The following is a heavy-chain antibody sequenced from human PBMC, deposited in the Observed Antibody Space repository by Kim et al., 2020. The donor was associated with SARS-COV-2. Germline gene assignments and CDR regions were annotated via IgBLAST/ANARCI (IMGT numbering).Heavy chain of an antibody. V-gene: IGHV3-66*01. Sequence: TYYADTVKGRFTISRDNSKNTLYLQMNSLRAEDTAVYYCARDYGDYYFDYWGQGTLVTVSS. J-gene: IGHJ4*02. D-gene: IGHD4-17*01. CDR2: T. CDR3: ARDYGDYYFDY.